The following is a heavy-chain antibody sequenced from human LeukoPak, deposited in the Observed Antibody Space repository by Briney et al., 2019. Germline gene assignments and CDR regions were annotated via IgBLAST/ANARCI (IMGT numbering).Heavy chain of an antibody. CDR1: GGSMRSYY. V-gene: IGHV4-59*13. CDR3: ARAQGGMLDY. J-gene: IGHJ4*02. Sequence: PSETLSLTCTGWGGSMRSYYWSWLPEPTGGGLEGIGYIYYSGSNNYNPSLKSRVTISVDPSKNKFSLKLSSVTAAATAVYYCARAQGGMLDYWGQGTLVTVSS. CDR2: IYYSGSN.